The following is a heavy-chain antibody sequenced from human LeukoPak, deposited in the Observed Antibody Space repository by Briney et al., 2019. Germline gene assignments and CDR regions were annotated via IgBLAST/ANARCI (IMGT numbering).Heavy chain of an antibody. V-gene: IGHV1-69*05. J-gene: IGHJ4*02. D-gene: IGHD3-22*01. Sequence: SVKVSSKASGGTFSSYAISWVRQAPGQGLEWMGGIIPIFGTANYAQKFQGRVTITTDESTSTAYMELSSLRAEDTAVYYCARVMEDSSGYYYDYWGQGTLVTVSS. CDR2: IIPIFGTA. CDR1: GGTFSSYA. CDR3: ARVMEDSSGYYYDY.